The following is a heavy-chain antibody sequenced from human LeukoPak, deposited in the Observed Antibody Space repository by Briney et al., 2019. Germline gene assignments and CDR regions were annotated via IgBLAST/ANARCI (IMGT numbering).Heavy chain of an antibody. CDR3: AKLQLSYYYDSSTYPSAFDI. V-gene: IGHV3-7*03. CDR1: GFAFSRSW. J-gene: IGHJ3*02. D-gene: IGHD3-22*01. Sequence: GGSLRLSCVASGFAFSRSWMSWVRQAPGKGLEWVGNIQPDGSEQYPVDSVKGRFTISRDNSKNTLYLQMHSLRAEDTAVYYCAKLQLSYYYDSSTYPSAFDIWGQGTMVTVSS. CDR2: IQPDGSEQ.